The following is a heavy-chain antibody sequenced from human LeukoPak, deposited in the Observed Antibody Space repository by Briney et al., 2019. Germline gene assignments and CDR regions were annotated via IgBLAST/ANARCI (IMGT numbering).Heavy chain of an antibody. CDR2: INSDGSST. V-gene: IGHV3-74*01. Sequence: GGSLRLSCAASGFTFSSYWMHWVRQAPGKGLVWVSRINSDGSSTNYADSVKGRFTISRDNAKNTLYLQMNSLRAEDTAVYYCATLHGSGGFDHWGQGTLVTVSS. D-gene: IGHD3-10*01. CDR3: ATLHGSGGFDH. J-gene: IGHJ4*02. CDR1: GFTFSSYW.